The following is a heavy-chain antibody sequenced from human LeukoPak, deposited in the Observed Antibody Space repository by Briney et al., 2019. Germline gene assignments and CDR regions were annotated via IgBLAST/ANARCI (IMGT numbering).Heavy chain of an antibody. D-gene: IGHD1-26*01. Sequence: SETLSLTCTVSGGSISGYYWSWIRQFPGKGLEWIGYIYYSGSTNYNPSLKSRVTISVDTSKNQFSLKLSSVTAADTAVYYCARQGSGSHKDWGQGTLVTVSS. CDR2: IYYSGST. V-gene: IGHV4-59*08. CDR3: ARQGSGSHKD. J-gene: IGHJ4*02. CDR1: GGSISGYY.